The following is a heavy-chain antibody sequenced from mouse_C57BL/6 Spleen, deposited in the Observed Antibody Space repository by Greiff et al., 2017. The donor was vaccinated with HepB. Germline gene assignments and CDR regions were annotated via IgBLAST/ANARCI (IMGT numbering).Heavy chain of an antibody. D-gene: IGHD1-1*01. CDR1: GYTFTSYW. Sequence: QVQLKQPGAELVKPGASVKMSCKASGYTFTSYWITWVKQRPGQGLEWIGDIYPGSGSTNYTEKFKSKATLTVDTSSSTAYMQLSSLTSEDSAVYYCARDGSSPYYAMDYWGQGTSVTVSS. J-gene: IGHJ4*01. CDR2: IYPGSGST. CDR3: ARDGSSPYYAMDY. V-gene: IGHV1-55*01.